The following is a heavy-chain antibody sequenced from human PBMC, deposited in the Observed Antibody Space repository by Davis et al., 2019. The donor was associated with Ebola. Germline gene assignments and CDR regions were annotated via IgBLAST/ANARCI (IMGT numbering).Heavy chain of an antibody. V-gene: IGHV3-21*01. J-gene: IGHJ4*02. CDR1: GFTFSSYS. CDR2: ISSSSSYI. D-gene: IGHD5-24*01. Sequence: GESLKISCAASGFTFSSYSMNWVRQAPGKGLEWVSSISSSSSYIYYADSVKGRFTISRDNVRNSLYLQMNNLRAEDTAVYYCARAFLSIDGYNYRRTYFDYWGQGSLVTVSS. CDR3: ARAFLSIDGYNYRRTYFDY.